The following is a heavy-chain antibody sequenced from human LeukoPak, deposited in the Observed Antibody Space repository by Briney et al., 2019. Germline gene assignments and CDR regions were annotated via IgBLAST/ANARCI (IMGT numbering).Heavy chain of an antibody. J-gene: IGHJ4*02. CDR2: ISAYNGQT. D-gene: IGHD6-19*01. Sequence: ASVKVSCKASGYTFTSYGIGWVRQAPGHGLEWMGWISAYNGQTHYAQRLQGRVTMTTDTSTSTAYMELRSLESDDTAVYYCARHSGSGWQALGYWGQGTLVTVSS. V-gene: IGHV1-18*01. CDR1: GYTFTSYG. CDR3: ARHSGSGWQALGY.